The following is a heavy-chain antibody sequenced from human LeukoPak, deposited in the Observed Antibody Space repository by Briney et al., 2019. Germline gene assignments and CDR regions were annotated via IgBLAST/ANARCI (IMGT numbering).Heavy chain of an antibody. CDR1: GGSVGSFS. CDR2: IYYNGST. D-gene: IGHD3-10*01. CDR3: ARAVGYYGSGISGEEWFDP. V-gene: IGHV4-59*02. J-gene: IGHJ5*02. Sequence: PSETLSLTCKVSGGSVGSFSWSWIRQSPGKGLEWIGFIYYNGSTSYNPSLKSRVTISVDRSKSQFSLRLSSVTAADTALYYCARAVGYYGSGISGEEWFDPWGQGTLVTVSS.